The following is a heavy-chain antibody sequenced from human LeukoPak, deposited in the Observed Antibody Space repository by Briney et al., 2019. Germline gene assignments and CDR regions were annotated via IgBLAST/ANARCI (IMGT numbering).Heavy chain of an antibody. CDR3: ARDRWLQSEGDAFDI. J-gene: IGHJ3*02. CDR1: GFTFGDYA. V-gene: IGHV3-49*04. CDR2: IRSKAYGGTT. D-gene: IGHD5-24*01. Sequence: GGSLRLSCTASGFTFGDYAMSWVRQAPGKGLEWVGFIRSKAYGGTTEYAASVKGRFTISRDNAKNSLYLQMNSLRAEDTAVYYCARDRWLQSEGDAFDIWGQGTMVTVSS.